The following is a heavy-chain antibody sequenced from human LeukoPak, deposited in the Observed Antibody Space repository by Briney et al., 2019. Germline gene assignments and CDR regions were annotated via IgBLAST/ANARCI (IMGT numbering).Heavy chain of an antibody. J-gene: IGHJ4*02. D-gene: IGHD3-22*01. Sequence: GGFLRLSCTASGFTFSSLAMHWVRQAPGKGLEWVSGISGSGDATYYADSVRGRFTVSRDNSKNTLYLQMSSLRAEDTALYFCARVLSIGFHYDYWGPGTLVTVSS. CDR2: ISGSGDAT. V-gene: IGHV3-23*01. CDR3: ARVLSIGFHYDY. CDR1: GFTFSSLA.